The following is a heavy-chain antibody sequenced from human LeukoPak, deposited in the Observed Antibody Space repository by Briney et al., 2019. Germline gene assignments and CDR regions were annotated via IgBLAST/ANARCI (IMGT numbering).Heavy chain of an antibody. D-gene: IGHD3-3*01. J-gene: IGHJ4*02. Sequence: GGSLRLSCAASGFTFSSYSMNWVRQAPGKGLEWVSYISSSSSTIYYADSVKGRFTISRDNAKNSLYLQMNSLRAEDTAVYYCARGKLRFLEWLLFNDYWGQGTLVTVSS. CDR2: ISSSSSTI. CDR3: ARGKLRFLEWLLFNDY. CDR1: GFTFSSYS. V-gene: IGHV3-48*01.